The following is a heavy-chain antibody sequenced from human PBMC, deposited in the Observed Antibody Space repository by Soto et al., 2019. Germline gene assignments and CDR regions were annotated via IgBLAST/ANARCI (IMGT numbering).Heavy chain of an antibody. J-gene: IGHJ4*02. D-gene: IGHD1-1*01. V-gene: IGHV4-4*02. CDR3: ARKAWTRLDY. Sequence: QLQLQESGPGLVKPSGTLSLTCGVSGGSLSTPVWWSWVRLPPGKGLEWIGEVFLSGSANYDPSLQSRVTISLAKSTNQFSLRLSSVTAADTAVYYCARKAWTRLDYWGQGALVTVSS. CDR1: GGSLSTPVW. CDR2: VFLSGSA.